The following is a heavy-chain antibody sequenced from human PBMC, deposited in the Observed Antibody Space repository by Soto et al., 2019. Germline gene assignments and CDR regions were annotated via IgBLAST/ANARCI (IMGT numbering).Heavy chain of an antibody. CDR2: IYPGDSDT. D-gene: IGHD3-22*01. Sequence: GASLKISCKGSGYSFTSYWIGWVRQMPGKGLEWMGIIYPGDSDTSYSPSFQGQVTIPADKSISTAYLQWSSLKASDTAMYYCARPMIGANDAFDIWGQGTMVTVSS. V-gene: IGHV5-51*01. CDR1: GYSFTSYW. J-gene: IGHJ3*02. CDR3: ARPMIGANDAFDI.